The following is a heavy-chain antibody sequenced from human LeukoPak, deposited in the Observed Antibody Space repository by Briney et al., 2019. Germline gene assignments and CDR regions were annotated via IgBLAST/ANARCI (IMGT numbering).Heavy chain of an antibody. CDR3: ARGPRITMVRGGQWYYYMDV. D-gene: IGHD3-10*01. J-gene: IGHJ6*03. V-gene: IGHV1-46*01. CDR2: INLSGGST. Sequence: ASVKVSCKASGYTFTSHYIHWVRQAPGQGLEWMGLINLSGGSTNYAQKFQGRVTMTRDTSTSTVYMELSSLRSEDTAVYYCARGPRITMVRGGQWYYYMDVWGKGTTVTIFS. CDR1: GYTFTSHY.